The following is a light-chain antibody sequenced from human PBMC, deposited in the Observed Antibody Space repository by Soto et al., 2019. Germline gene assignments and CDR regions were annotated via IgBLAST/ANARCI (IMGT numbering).Light chain of an antibody. CDR2: GAF. CDR1: QSVSSNY. CDR3: QQRSNWLT. J-gene: IGKJ4*01. V-gene: IGKV3D-20*02. Sequence: EVVLTQSRGTVSLTPRERANLCCRASQSVSSNYLAWYQQKPGQAPRLLIYGAFSRATGIPDRFSGSTSGTDFTLTISRLEPEDFAVYYCQQRSNWLTFGGGTKVDI.